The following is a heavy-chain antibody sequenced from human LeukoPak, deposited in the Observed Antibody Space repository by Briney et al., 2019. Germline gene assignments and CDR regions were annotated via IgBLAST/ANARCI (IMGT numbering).Heavy chain of an antibody. CDR2: ISADGSIT. D-gene: IGHD3-16*01. V-gene: IGHV3-74*01. CDR3: AREFMIGSSLLRYFDY. J-gene: IGHJ4*02. CDR1: GFTFSNYW. Sequence: GGSLRLSRAAAGFTFSNYWIHSLRQAPGEGPVWVSRISADGSITHFADSVEGRFTLSRDNAKSLVYLQMNSLRVEESAVYYCAREFMIGSSLLRYFDYWGQGPLVTVSS.